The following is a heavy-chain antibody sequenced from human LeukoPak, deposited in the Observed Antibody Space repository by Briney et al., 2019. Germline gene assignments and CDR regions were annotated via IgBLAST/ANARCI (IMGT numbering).Heavy chain of an antibody. V-gene: IGHV3-23*01. CDR3: AKDRGY. Sequence: GGSLRLSCAASGFTFTSFPMIWVRQAPGKGLEWVSAISGSGDTTYYADSVRGRFTISRDNSRNTLYLQMNSLRAEDTALYYRAKDRGYWGQGTLVTVSS. CDR2: ISGSGDTT. CDR1: GFTFTSFP. D-gene: IGHD5-24*01. J-gene: IGHJ4*02.